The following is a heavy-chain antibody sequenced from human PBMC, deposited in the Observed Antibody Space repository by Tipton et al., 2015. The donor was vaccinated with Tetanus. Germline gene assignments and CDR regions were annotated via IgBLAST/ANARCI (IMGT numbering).Heavy chain of an antibody. J-gene: IGHJ4*02. V-gene: IGHV5-51*01. D-gene: IGHD2-8*01. Sequence: QLVQSGGEVKKPGESLKISCKGSGYIFNNYWIGWVRQMPGKGLEWMGFIYPADSDTRYSPSFQGQVTISVDKSINTAYLQWSSLKASDTSMFYCARAHCSDGVCNFDFWGQGALVTVAS. CDR1: GYIFNNYW. CDR2: IYPADSDT. CDR3: ARAHCSDGVCNFDF.